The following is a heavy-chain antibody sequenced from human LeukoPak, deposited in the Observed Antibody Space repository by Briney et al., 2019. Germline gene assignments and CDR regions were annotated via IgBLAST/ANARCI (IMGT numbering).Heavy chain of an antibody. J-gene: IGHJ4*02. CDR2: ISGSGGST. D-gene: IGHD5-24*01. Sequence: GGSLRLSCAASGFTFSSYAMSWVRQAPGKGLEWVSGISGSGGSTYYADSVKGRFTISRDNSKNTFYLQMNSVRAEDTAIYYCTTPPGGTYNHWGQGTLVSVSS. CDR1: GFTFSSYA. V-gene: IGHV3-23*01. CDR3: TTPPGGTYNH.